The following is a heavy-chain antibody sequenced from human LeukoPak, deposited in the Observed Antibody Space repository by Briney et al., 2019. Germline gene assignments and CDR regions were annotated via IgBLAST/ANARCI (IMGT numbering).Heavy chain of an antibody. J-gene: IGHJ4*02. CDR2: ISSSSSYI. Sequence: GGSLTLSCAASGFTFSSYSMNWVRQAPGKGLEWVSSISSSSSYIYYADSVKGRFTISRDNAKNSLYLQMNSLRAEDTAVYYCASPLLNYYDSSGYYLDYWGQGTLVTVSS. CDR3: ASPLLNYYDSSGYYLDY. CDR1: GFTFSSYS. V-gene: IGHV3-21*01. D-gene: IGHD3-22*01.